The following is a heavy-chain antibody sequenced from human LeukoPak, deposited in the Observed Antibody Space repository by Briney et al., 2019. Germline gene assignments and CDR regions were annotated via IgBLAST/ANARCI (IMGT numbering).Heavy chain of an antibody. V-gene: IGHV3-11*04. J-gene: IGHJ4*02. Sequence: GGSLRLSCAASGFTFSDYYMSWIRQAPGKGLEWVSYISSSGSTIYYADSVKGRFTISRDNAKNSLYLQMNSLRDEDTAVYYCARGDSSGYPFDEFDYWGQGTLVTVSS. CDR3: ARGDSSGYPFDEFDY. CDR2: ISSSGSTI. CDR1: GFTFSDYY. D-gene: IGHD3-22*01.